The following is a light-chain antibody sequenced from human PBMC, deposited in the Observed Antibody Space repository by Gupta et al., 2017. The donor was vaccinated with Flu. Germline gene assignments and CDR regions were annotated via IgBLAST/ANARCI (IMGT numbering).Light chain of an antibody. CDR3: QQAYGFPLT. CDR1: QNIRTW. V-gene: IGKV1D-12*01. J-gene: IGKJ4*01. CDR2: KTS. Sequence: DIQMTQFPSSVSASVGDTVIINCRASQNIRTWLVWYQQKPGRAPNLLIYKTSTLQSGVPSRFSGSGSGTDFTLTINNLQPDDFATYYCQQAYGFPLTFGGGTKV.